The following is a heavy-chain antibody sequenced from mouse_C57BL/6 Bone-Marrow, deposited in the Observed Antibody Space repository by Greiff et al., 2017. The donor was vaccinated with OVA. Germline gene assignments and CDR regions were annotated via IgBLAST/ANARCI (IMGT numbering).Heavy chain of an antibody. CDR3: ARRNYGTLDY. CDR1: GYTFTSYW. D-gene: IGHD2-1*01. CDR2: IDPSDSET. V-gene: IGHV1-52*01. J-gene: IGHJ2*01. Sequence: VQLQQSGAELVRPGSSVKLSCKASGYTFTSYWMHWVKQRPIQGLEWIGNIDPSDSETHYNQKFKDKATLTVDKSSSTAYMQLSSLTSEDSAVYYCARRNYGTLDYWGQGTTLTVSS.